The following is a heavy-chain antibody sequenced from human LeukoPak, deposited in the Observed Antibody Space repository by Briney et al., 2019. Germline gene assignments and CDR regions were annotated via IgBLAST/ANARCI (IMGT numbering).Heavy chain of an antibody. D-gene: IGHD4-11*01. Sequence: SVKVSCKASGGTFSSYAISWVRQAPGQGLEWMGRIIPILGIANYAQKFQGRVTITADKSTSTAYMELSSLRSEDTAVYYCARGTVGSNSFDYWGQGTLVTVSS. CDR2: IIPILGIA. V-gene: IGHV1-69*04. CDR3: ARGTVGSNSFDY. CDR1: GGTFSSYA. J-gene: IGHJ4*02.